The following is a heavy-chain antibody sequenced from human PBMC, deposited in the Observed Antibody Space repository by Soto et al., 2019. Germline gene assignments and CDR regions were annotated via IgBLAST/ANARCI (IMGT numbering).Heavy chain of an antibody. V-gene: IGHV3-48*01. D-gene: IGHD3-10*01. Sequence: EVPLVESGGGLLQPGGSLRLSCAASGFTFSSYSMNWVRQAPGKGLEWVSYIISSSSTISYADSVKGRFTISRNNAKNSLYLKMISLRAEDTAVYYCASVDYYGAGSYYYLGQGTLVTVSA. CDR3: ASVDYYGAGSYYY. CDR2: IISSSSTI. J-gene: IGHJ4*02. CDR1: GFTFSSYS.